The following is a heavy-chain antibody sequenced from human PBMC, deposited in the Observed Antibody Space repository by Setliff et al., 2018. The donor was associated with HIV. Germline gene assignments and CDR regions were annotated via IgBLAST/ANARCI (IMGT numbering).Heavy chain of an antibody. Sequence: PSETLSLTCAVYSGSFSGYSWTWISQPPGKGLEWIGEINHRGSTTYNPSLRSRVTISVDTSKNQFSLKLNSVTAADTAVYYCARGDYYDSTGYEGLDSWGRGTLVTVSS. CDR3: ARGDYYDSTGYEGLDS. D-gene: IGHD3-22*01. J-gene: IGHJ4*02. CDR2: INHRGST. V-gene: IGHV4-34*01. CDR1: SGSFSGYS.